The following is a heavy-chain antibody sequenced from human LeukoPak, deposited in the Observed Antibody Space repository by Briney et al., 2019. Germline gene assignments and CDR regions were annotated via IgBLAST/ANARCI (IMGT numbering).Heavy chain of an antibody. CDR1: GGSISSSSYY. CDR3: ARVGYSSSWYSGPLDY. Sequence: SETLSLTCTVSGGSISSSSYYWGWLRQPPGKGLEWIGSIYYSGSTYYNPSLKSRVTISVDTSKNQFSLKLSSVTAADTAVYYCARVGYSSSWYSGPLDYWGQGTLVTVSS. D-gene: IGHD6-13*01. V-gene: IGHV4-39*07. J-gene: IGHJ4*02. CDR2: IYYSGST.